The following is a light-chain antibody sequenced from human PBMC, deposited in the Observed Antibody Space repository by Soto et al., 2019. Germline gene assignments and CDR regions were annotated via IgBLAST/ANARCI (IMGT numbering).Light chain of an antibody. CDR1: SSNVGAGYD. J-gene: IGLJ3*02. Sequence: QAVVTQPPSVSGAPGQRVTISCTGSSSNVGAGYDVHWYQQLPDTAPKLLIYGNSNRPSGVPDRFSGSKSGTSASLAITGLQAEDEADYHCQSYDRSLSWVFGGGTQLTVL. CDR3: QSYDRSLSWV. CDR2: GNS. V-gene: IGLV1-40*01.